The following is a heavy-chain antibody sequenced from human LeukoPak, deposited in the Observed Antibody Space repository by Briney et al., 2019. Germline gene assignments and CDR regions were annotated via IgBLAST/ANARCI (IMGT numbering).Heavy chain of an antibody. Sequence: PSQTLSLTCTVSGGSISSGGYYWSWLRQHPGKGLEWIVYIYYSGSTYYNPSLKSRVTISVDTSKNQFSLKLSSVTAADTAVYYCARARGYSYGPTGRTFDYWGQGTLVTVSS. D-gene: IGHD5-18*01. V-gene: IGHV4-31*03. CDR2: IYYSGST. CDR1: GGSISSGGYY. CDR3: ARARGYSYGPTGRTFDY. J-gene: IGHJ4*02.